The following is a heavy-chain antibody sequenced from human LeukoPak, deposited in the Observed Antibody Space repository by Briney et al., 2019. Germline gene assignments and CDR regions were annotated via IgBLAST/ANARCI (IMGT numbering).Heavy chain of an antibody. CDR1: GDSVNTYY. CDR2: IYYSGST. D-gene: IGHD3-22*01. V-gene: IGHV4-59*02. CDR3: ARAAPQYDSSGYYFDY. J-gene: IGHJ4*02. Sequence: PSETLSLTCTVSGDSVNTYYWSWIRQPPGRGLEWIGYIYYSGSTNYNPSLKSRATISVDTSKNQFSLKLSSVTAADTAVYYCARAAPQYDSSGYYFDYWGQGTLVTVSS.